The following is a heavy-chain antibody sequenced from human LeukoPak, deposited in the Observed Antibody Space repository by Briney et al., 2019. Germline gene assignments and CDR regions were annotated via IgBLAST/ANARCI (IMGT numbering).Heavy chain of an antibody. J-gene: IGHJ4*02. CDR1: GFSFSSYA. CDR2: ISGSGGST. CDR3: ARWAAAGPPGQRYFDY. D-gene: IGHD6-13*01. V-gene: IGHV3-23*01. Sequence: PGGSLRLSCAASGFSFSSYAMNWVRQAPGKGLEWLSAISGSGGSTYHADSVKGRFTISRDNSKNTLYLQMDSLRAEDTAVYYCARWAAAGPPGQRYFDYWGQGTLVTVSS.